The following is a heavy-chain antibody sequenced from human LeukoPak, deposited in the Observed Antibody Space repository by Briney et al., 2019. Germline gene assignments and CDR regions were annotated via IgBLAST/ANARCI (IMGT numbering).Heavy chain of an antibody. CDR2: INHSGSI. D-gene: IGHD3-10*01. Sequence: MSSETLSLTCTVSGGSISSYYWSWIRQPPGKGLEWIGEINHSGSINYNPSLKSRVTISVDTSKNQFSLKLSSVTAADTAVYYCAKRGPYYYGSGSYYKGAQYYFDSWGQGPLVTVSS. V-gene: IGHV4-34*01. CDR3: AKRGPYYYGSGSYYKGAQYYFDS. J-gene: IGHJ4*02. CDR1: GGSISSYY.